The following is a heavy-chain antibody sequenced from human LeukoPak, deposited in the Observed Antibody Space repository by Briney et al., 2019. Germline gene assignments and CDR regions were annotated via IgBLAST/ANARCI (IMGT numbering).Heavy chain of an antibody. Sequence: GRSLRLSCAASGFTFSSYAMHWVRQAPGKGLEWVAVISYDGSNKYYADSVKGRFTISRDNSKNTLYLQMNSLRAEDTAAYYCARDPVTAIGYFDYWGQGTLVTVSS. CDR2: ISYDGSNK. J-gene: IGHJ4*02. CDR1: GFTFSSYA. V-gene: IGHV3-30*04. D-gene: IGHD2-21*02. CDR3: ARDPVTAIGYFDY.